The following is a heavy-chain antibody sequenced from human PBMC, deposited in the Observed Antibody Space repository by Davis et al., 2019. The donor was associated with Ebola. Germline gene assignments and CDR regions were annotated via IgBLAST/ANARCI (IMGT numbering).Heavy chain of an antibody. CDR1: RFTVSSNY. D-gene: IGHD5-24*01. J-gene: IGHJ4*02. V-gene: IGHV3-53*01. CDR3: AKDRRGYNSAADY. CDR2: IDGGDGT. Sequence: GESLKISCAASRFTVSSNYMSWVRQAPGKGLEWVSAIDGGDGTTYYADSVRGRFTISRDNSRKTLYLQMNSLRDDDTAVYYCAKDRRGYNSAADYWGQGTLVTVSS.